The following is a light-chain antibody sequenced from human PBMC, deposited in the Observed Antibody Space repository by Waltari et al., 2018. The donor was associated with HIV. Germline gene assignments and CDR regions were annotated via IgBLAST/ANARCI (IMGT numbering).Light chain of an antibody. CDR3: QSYDTSLSAWV. Sequence: QSVLTQPPSISGAPGQRITVSCSGTSSNIGHVYDVTWYQQPPGTAPKLLLYKNKNRPAGVPDRFSASKSDASASLAITGLQAADEGDYFCQSYDTSLSAWVFGGGTRLTVL. CDR2: KNK. J-gene: IGLJ2*01. CDR1: SSNIGHVYD. V-gene: IGLV1-40*03.